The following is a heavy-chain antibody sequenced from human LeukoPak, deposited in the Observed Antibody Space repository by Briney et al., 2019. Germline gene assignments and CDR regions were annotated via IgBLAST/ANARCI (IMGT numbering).Heavy chain of an antibody. Sequence: SETLSLTCAVYGGSFSVYYWSWIRQPPGKGLEWIGEINHSGSTNYNPSLKSRVTISVDTSKNQFSLKLSSVTAADTAVYYCARLGIAARRGDYWGQGTLVTVSS. CDR1: GGSFSVYY. D-gene: IGHD6-6*01. CDR3: ARLGIAARRGDY. J-gene: IGHJ4*02. CDR2: INHSGST. V-gene: IGHV4-34*01.